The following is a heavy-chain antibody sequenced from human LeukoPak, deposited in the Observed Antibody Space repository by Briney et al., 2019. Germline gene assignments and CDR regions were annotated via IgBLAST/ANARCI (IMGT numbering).Heavy chain of an antibody. V-gene: IGHV1-69*06. J-gene: IGHJ4*02. CDR2: IIPIFGTA. CDR1: GGTFSSYA. CDR3: ARGKNWNDLTFDY. D-gene: IGHD1-1*01. Sequence: SVKVSCTAPGGTFSSYAISWVRQAPGQGLGWMGGIIPIFGTANYAQKFQGRVTITADKSTSTAYMELSSLRSEDTTVYYCARGKNWNDLTFDYWGQGTLVTVSS.